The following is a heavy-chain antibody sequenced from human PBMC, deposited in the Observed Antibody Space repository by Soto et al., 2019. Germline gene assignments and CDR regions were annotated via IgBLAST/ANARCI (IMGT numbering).Heavy chain of an antibody. Sequence: ASVKVSCKASGYTFTGYYMHWVRQAPGQGLEWMGWINPNSGGTNYAQKFQGWVTMTRDTSISTAYMELSRLRSDDTAVYYCARDVAAAGTPYYYYYGMDVWGQGTTVTVSS. J-gene: IGHJ6*02. CDR3: ARDVAAAGTPYYYYYGMDV. CDR1: GYTFTGYY. CDR2: INPNSGGT. V-gene: IGHV1-2*04. D-gene: IGHD6-13*01.